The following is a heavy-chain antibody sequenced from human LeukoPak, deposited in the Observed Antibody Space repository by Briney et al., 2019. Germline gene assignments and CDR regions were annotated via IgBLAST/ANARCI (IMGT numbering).Heavy chain of an antibody. J-gene: IGHJ4*02. Sequence: ASVKVSCKASGGTFISYAISWVRQAPGQGLEWMGMIYPRDGSTSYAQRFQDRVTVTRDTSTSTVHMELSGLRSEDTAVYYCARDQEGFDYWGQGTQVTVSS. CDR2: IYPRDGST. V-gene: IGHV1-46*01. CDR3: ARDQEGFDY. CDR1: GGTFISYA.